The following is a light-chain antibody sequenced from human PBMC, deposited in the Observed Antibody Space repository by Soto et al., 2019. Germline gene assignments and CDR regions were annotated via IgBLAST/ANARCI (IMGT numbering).Light chain of an antibody. CDR3: MQTLQTPPFT. V-gene: IGKV2-28*01. CDR2: LGS. Sequence: DIVMTQSPLSLPVTPGEPASIACRSSQSLLHSNGYNYLDWYLQKPGQSLQLLIYLGSNRASGVPDRISGSGSGTDFTLKISRVEAEDAGVYYCMQTLQTPPFTFGPGTRVDIK. CDR1: QSLLHSNGYNY. J-gene: IGKJ3*01.